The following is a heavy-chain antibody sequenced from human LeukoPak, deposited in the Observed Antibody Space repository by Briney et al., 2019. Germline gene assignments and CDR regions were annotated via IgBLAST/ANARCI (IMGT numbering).Heavy chain of an antibody. Sequence: SLRLSCAASGFTFDDYAMHWVRQAPGKGLERVSGISWNSGSIGYADSVKGRFTISRDNSKNTLYLQMNNLRAEDTAVYYCASMDTSGNYYYYGMDVWGQGTTVTVSS. CDR2: ISWNSGSI. V-gene: IGHV3-9*01. CDR1: GFTFDDYA. CDR3: ASMDTSGNYYYYGMDV. J-gene: IGHJ6*02. D-gene: IGHD5-18*01.